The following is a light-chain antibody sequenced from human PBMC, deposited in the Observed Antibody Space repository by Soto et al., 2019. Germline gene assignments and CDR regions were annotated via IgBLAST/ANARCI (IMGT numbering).Light chain of an antibody. CDR1: NSNIGRNN. Sequence: QAVVTQPPSASGAPGQTVTISCSGTNSNIGRNNVYWYQHLPGTAPKLLIQKNDQRPSGVPDRFSGSKSGTSASLAISGLRSEDEADYYCATWGDSLSGPVFGGGTKVTVL. J-gene: IGLJ3*02. CDR3: ATWGDSLSGPV. CDR2: KND. V-gene: IGLV1-47*01.